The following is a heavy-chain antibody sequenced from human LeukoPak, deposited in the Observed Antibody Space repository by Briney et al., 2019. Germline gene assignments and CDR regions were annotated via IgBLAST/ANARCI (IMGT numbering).Heavy chain of an antibody. CDR2: IYTSGST. CDR3: ARDSDSGSYYYYYYYMDV. CDR1: GGSISSYY. D-gene: IGHD3-10*01. Sequence: SETLSLTCTVSGGSISSYYWSWIRQPAGKGLEWIGRIYTSGSTNYNPSLKSRVTMSVDTSKNQFSLKLSSVTAADTAVYYCARDSDSGSYYYYYYYMDVWGKGTTVTISS. J-gene: IGHJ6*03. V-gene: IGHV4-4*07.